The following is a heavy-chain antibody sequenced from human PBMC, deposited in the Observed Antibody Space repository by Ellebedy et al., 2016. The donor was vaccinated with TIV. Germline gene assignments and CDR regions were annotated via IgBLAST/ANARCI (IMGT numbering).Heavy chain of an antibody. D-gene: IGHD6-19*01. J-gene: IGHJ4*02. Sequence: GESLKIPCAASGFTFSSYGMHWVRQAPGKGLEWVAVIWYDGSNKYYADSVKGRFTISRDNSKNTLYLQMNSLRAEDTAVYYCARVPYSSGWYFDYWGQGTLVTVSS. CDR1: GFTFSSYG. V-gene: IGHV3-33*01. CDR3: ARVPYSSGWYFDY. CDR2: IWYDGSNK.